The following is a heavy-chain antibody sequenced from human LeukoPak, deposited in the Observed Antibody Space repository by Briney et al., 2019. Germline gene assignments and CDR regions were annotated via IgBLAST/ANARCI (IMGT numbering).Heavy chain of an antibody. CDR3: ARDRTRFLEWLPDDWFDP. CDR1: GYSISSGYY. CDR2: IYHSGST. V-gene: IGHV4-38-2*02. D-gene: IGHD3-3*01. J-gene: IGHJ5*02. Sequence: SETLSLTCTVSGYSISSGYYWGWIRQPPGKGLEWIGSIYHSGSTYYNPSLKSRVTISVDTSKNQFSLKLSSVTAADTAVYYCARDRTRFLEWLPDDWFDPWGQGTLVTVSS.